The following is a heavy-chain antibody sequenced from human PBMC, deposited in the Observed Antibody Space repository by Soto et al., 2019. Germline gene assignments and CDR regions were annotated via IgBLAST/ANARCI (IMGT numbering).Heavy chain of an antibody. D-gene: IGHD6-13*01. J-gene: IGHJ4*02. Sequence: QVQLFQPEAEVKKPGASGKVSCKASGYTLASYGISWFRQAPGQGFEWMGWISAYNGKTNYAQKLRGRVTMTTDTSTSTAYMELRSLRSDDTAVFYCARSGSSWNLREFDYWGQGTLVTVSS. CDR1: GYTLASYG. CDR2: ISAYNGKT. V-gene: IGHV1-18*01. CDR3: ARSGSSWNLREFDY.